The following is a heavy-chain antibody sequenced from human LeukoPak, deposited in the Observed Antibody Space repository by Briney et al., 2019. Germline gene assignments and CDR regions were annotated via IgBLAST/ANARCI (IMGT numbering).Heavy chain of an antibody. CDR3: ARNVVEYSSSSPFDY. CDR2: ISYDGSNK. J-gene: IGHJ4*02. V-gene: IGHV3-30-3*01. D-gene: IGHD6-6*01. Sequence: GGSLRLSCAASGFTFSSYAMHWVRQAPGKGLEWVAVISYDGSNKYYADSVKGRFTISRDNSKNTLYLQMNSLRAEDTAVYYCARNVVEYSSSSPFDYWGQGTLVTVSS. CDR1: GFTFSSYA.